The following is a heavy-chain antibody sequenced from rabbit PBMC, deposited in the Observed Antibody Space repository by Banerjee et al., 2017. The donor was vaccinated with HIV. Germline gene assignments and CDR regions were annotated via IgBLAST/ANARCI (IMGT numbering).Heavy chain of an antibody. Sequence: QEQLVESGGGLVQPEGSLTLTCKASGFTLSSYWMWWVRQAPGKGLEWIACIGAGSSGTTYYASWAKGRFTISKTSSTTVTLQMTSLTAADTATYFCARDLAAVTGWNFGLWGPGTLVTVS. CDR3: ARDLAAVTGWNFGL. D-gene: IGHD7-1*01. CDR2: IGAGSSGTT. CDR1: GFTLSSYW. J-gene: IGHJ4*01. V-gene: IGHV1S45*01.